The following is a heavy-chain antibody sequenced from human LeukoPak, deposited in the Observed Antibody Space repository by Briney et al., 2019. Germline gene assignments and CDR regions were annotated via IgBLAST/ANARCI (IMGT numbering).Heavy chain of an antibody. D-gene: IGHD2-2*01. CDR2: ISGSGGST. Sequence: GGSLRLSCAASGFTFSSYAMSWVREAPGKGLEWVSAISGSGGSTYYADSVKGRFTISRDNSKNTLYLQMNSLRAEDTAVYYCAKDPDIVVVPDALDYWGQGTLVTVSS. V-gene: IGHV3-23*01. CDR1: GFTFSSYA. J-gene: IGHJ4*02. CDR3: AKDPDIVVVPDALDY.